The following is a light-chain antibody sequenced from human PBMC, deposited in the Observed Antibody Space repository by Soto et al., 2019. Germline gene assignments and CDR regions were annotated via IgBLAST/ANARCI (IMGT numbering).Light chain of an antibody. CDR3: QQYDSPPST. Sequence: EIVMTQSPVTLSASPGESATLSCRASQSVDNNVAWYQQKRGQAPRLLIVGSFARATGIPDRFSGSGSGTDFTLTISRLEPEDFVVYWCQQYDSPPSTFGQGTKLDIK. CDR2: GSF. J-gene: IGKJ1*01. CDR1: QSVDNN. V-gene: IGKV3-20*01.